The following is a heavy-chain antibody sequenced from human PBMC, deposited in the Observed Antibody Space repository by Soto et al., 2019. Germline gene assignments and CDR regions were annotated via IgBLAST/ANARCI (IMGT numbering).Heavy chain of an antibody. J-gene: IGHJ3*02. CDR3: ARGDGSGSYYDAFDI. V-gene: IGHV4-61*08. Sequence: ASETLSLTCTVSGGSISSGDYYWSWIRQPPGKGLEWIGYIYYSGSTNYNPSLKSRVTISVDTSKNQFSLKLSSVTAADTAVYYCARGDGSGSYYDAFDIWGQGTMVTVSS. CDR2: IYYSGST. D-gene: IGHD3-10*01. CDR1: GGSISSGDYY.